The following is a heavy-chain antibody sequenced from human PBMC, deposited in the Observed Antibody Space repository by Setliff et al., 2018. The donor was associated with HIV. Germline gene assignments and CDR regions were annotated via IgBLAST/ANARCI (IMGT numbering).Heavy chain of an antibody. CDR2: INPNSGGT. D-gene: IGHD2-15*01. J-gene: IGHJ5*02. CDR1: GYTFTGYY. V-gene: IGHV1-2*02. Sequence: GASVKVSCKASGYTFTGYYMHWARQAPGQGLEWMGWINPNSGGTTYAQKFQGRVTMTRDTSISTAYMEVSRLRSDDTAVYYCARVRYCSGGSCYGGEYWFDPWGQGTLVTVSS. CDR3: ARVRYCSGGSCYGGEYWFDP.